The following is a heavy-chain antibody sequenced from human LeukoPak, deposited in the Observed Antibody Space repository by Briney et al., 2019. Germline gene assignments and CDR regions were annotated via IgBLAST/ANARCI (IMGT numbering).Heavy chain of an antibody. J-gene: IGHJ4*02. V-gene: IGHV3-23*01. CDR2: ISGSGVST. Sequence: GGSLRLSCAAPGFTFSSFAMNWVRQAPGKGLEWVSVISGSGVSTYYADFVKGRFTISRDSSKNTLHLQMNSLRAEDTAVYYCAREASILDYWGQGTLVTVSS. CDR3: AREASILDY. CDR1: GFTFSSFA.